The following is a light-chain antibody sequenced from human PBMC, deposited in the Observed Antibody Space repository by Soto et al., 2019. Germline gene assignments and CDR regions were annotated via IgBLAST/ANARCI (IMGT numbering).Light chain of an antibody. CDR1: ALPKKY. CDR2: EDS. V-gene: IGLV3-10*01. J-gene: IGLJ3*02. Sequence: SYELTQPPSVSVSPGQAARITCSGHALPKKYAYWYQQKSGQAPVLVIYEDSKRPSGIPERFSGSSSGTMATLTITGAQVEDEADYYCYSTDISGNHGVFGGGTKLTVL. CDR3: YSTDISGNHGV.